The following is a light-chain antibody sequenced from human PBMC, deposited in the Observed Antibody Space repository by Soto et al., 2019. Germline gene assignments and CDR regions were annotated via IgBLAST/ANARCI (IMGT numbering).Light chain of an antibody. CDR1: SSNIGAGYD. J-gene: IGLJ3*02. CDR2: DTF. V-gene: IGLV1-40*01. CDR3: QAYDNSLGVSVL. Sequence: QSVLTQPPSVSGAPGQTVTISCSGSSSNIGAGYDVHWYQQLPGKVPKLVIYDTFNRLSGVPDRFSGSKSGTSASLAITGLQAEDEADYYCQAYDNSLGVSVLFGGGTKLTVL.